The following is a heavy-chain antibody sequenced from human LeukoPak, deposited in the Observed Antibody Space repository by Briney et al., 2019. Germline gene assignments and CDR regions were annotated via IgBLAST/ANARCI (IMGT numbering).Heavy chain of an antibody. Sequence: SETLSLTCTVSGGSISSYYWTWIRQSPGKGLEWIGYIYYSGSTNYTPSLKSRVPISVDTSKNQFSLKLTSVTAADTALYYCARRASGTYSYYFDSWGQGTLVTVSS. V-gene: IGHV4-59*08. CDR1: GGSISSYY. J-gene: IGHJ4*02. D-gene: IGHD1-26*01. CDR2: IYYSGST. CDR3: ARRASGTYSYYFDS.